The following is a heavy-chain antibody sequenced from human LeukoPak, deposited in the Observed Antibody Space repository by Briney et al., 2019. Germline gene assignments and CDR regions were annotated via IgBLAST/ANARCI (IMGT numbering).Heavy chain of an antibody. J-gene: IGHJ4*02. Sequence: PSQTLSLTCTVSGGSISSGSYYWSWIRQPAGKGLEWIGRIYTSGSTNYNPSLKSRVTISVDTSKNQFSLKLSSVTAADTAVYYCARGVNFGYQFDYWGQGALVTVSS. CDR2: IYTSGST. CDR3: ARGVNFGYQFDY. D-gene: IGHD6-25*01. V-gene: IGHV4-61*02. CDR1: GGSISSGSYY.